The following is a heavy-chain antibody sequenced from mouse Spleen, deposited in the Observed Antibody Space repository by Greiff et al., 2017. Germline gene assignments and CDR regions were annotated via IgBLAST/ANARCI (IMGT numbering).Heavy chain of an antibody. J-gene: IGHJ4*01. CDR2: IDPSDSYT. D-gene: IGHD1-2*01. CDR1: GYTFTSYW. CDR3: ARSFTTATEMDY. V-gene: IGHV1-50*01. Sequence: QVQLKQPGAELVKPGASVKLSCKASGYTFTSYWMQWVKQRPGQGLEWIGEIDPSDSYTNYNQKFKGKATLTVDTSSSTAYMQLSSLTSEDSAVYYCARSFTTATEMDYWGQGTSVTVSS.